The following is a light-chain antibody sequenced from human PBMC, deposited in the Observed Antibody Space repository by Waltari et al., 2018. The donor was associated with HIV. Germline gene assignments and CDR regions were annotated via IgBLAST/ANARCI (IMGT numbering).Light chain of an antibody. CDR2: AAS. Sequence: DIKLTQSPSSLSASVGDRVTIATRSSQSISSYVNWHQQTSGNASPLLTYAASRLQRGVPSRFCSSRCCTEVTVTIISRQPEDFATYYCRQGYITPPITFGQGTRLDIK. V-gene: IGKV1-39*01. J-gene: IGKJ5*01. CDR3: RQGYITPPIT. CDR1: QSISSY.